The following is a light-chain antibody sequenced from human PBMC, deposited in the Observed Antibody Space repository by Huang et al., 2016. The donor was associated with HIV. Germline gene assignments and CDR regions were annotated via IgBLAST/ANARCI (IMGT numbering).Light chain of an antibody. Sequence: AIRMTQSPSSLSASTGDRVTITCRASQDISNYLAWYQQKPGKAPKLLIYAASTLQSGVPSRFSGSGSGTDFTLTISCLQSEDFATYYCQQYYSYPLTFGGGTTVEIK. J-gene: IGKJ4*01. CDR3: QQYYSYPLT. CDR1: QDISNY. CDR2: AAS. V-gene: IGKV1-8*01.